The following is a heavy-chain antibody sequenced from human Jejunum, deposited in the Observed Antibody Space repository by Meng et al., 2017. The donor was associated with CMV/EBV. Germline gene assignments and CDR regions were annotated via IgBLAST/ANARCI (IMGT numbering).Heavy chain of an antibody. V-gene: IGHV4-59*02. CDR1: GGSVGSYY. CDR2: IYYSGGT. CDR3: ARAYSSSNRVDY. Sequence: TVPGGSVGSYYGSWIRPPPGKGLDWIGYIYYSGGTNYDPSLKSRVTISVDTSKNQFSVKLTYVTAADTAVYYCARAYSSSNRVDYWGQGTLVTVSS. D-gene: IGHD6-6*01. J-gene: IGHJ4*02.